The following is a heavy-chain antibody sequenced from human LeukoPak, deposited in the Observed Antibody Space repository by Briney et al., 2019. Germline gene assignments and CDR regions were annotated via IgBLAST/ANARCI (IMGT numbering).Heavy chain of an antibody. D-gene: IGHD3-22*01. CDR3: ARRVYYYDSSEGRDNWFDP. CDR1: GFTFGSYS. V-gene: IGHV3-48*04. J-gene: IGHJ5*02. Sequence: GGSLRLSCAASGFTFGSYSMNWVRQAPGKGLEWVSYISSSSTTINYAESVKGRFTISRDNAKNSLYLQMNSLRAEDTAVYYCARRVYYYDSSEGRDNWFDPWGQGTLVTVSS. CDR2: ISSSSTTI.